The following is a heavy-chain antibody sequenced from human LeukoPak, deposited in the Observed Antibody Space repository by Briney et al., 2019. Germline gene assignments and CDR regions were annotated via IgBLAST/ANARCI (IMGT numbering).Heavy chain of an antibody. CDR1: GGSFSGYY. CDR2: INHSGST. Sequence: SETLSLTCAVYGGSFSGYYWSWIRQPPGKGLEWIGEINHSGSTNYNPSLKNRVTISVDTSKNQFSLKLSSVTAADTAVYYCARGGNWNDVGYWGQGTLVTVSS. J-gene: IGHJ4*02. V-gene: IGHV4-34*01. D-gene: IGHD1-1*01. CDR3: ARGGNWNDVGY.